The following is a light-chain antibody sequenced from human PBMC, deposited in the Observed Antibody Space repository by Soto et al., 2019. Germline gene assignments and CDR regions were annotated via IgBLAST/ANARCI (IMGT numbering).Light chain of an antibody. J-gene: IGLJ1*01. CDR1: SSDVGGYSS. CDR3: SSYTSSSTLV. V-gene: IGLV2-14*03. Sequence: VLTQPASVSGSPGQSITISCTGTSSDVGGYSSVSWYQHHPGKAPRLMIYDVSNRPSGVSNRFSGSKSGNTASLTISGLQAEDEADYYCSSYTSSSTLVFGTGTKVTVL. CDR2: DVS.